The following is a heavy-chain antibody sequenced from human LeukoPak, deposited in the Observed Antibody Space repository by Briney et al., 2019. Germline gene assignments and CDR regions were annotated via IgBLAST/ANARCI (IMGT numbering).Heavy chain of an antibody. CDR2: INPSDGST. Sequence: GASVKVSCKASGYTFTSYYMHWVRQAPGQGLEWMGIINPSDGSTTYAQKFQGRVTMTRDTSTSTVYMELCSLRSEDTAVYYCARVVTAEWFGEFNSIYYFDYWGQGTLVTVSS. D-gene: IGHD3-10*01. CDR1: GYTFTSYY. J-gene: IGHJ4*02. V-gene: IGHV1-46*01. CDR3: ARVVTAEWFGEFNSIYYFDY.